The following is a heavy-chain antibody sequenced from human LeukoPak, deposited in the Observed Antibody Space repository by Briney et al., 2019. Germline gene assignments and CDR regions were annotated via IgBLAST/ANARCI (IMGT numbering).Heavy chain of an antibody. CDR1: GYTFTGYY. J-gene: IGHJ3*02. V-gene: IGHV1-2*06. CDR2: INPNSGGT. D-gene: IGHD4-17*01. CDR3: AREGDYEAFDI. Sequence: EASVKVSFKSSGYTFTGYYMHWVRQPPGQGREWMGLINPNSGGTNYAQEFQGRVTMTRDTSISTAYIELSKLRSDDTAGYYCAREGDYEAFDIWGQGTMVTVSS.